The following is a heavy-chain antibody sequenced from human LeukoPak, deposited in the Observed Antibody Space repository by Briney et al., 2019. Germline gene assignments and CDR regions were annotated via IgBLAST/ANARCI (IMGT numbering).Heavy chain of an antibody. CDR1: GFSFNYNA. Sequence: GGSLRLSCAASGFSFNYNAMSWVRQAPGKGLEWVSGISGSGGRTFYADAVKGRFTISRDNSKNTLYLHMSNLRDDDTAVYYCAKDIWGGTAMVFDYRGQGTLVTVSS. CDR3: AKDIWGGTAMVFDY. V-gene: IGHV3-23*01. CDR2: ISGSGGRT. J-gene: IGHJ4*02. D-gene: IGHD5-18*01.